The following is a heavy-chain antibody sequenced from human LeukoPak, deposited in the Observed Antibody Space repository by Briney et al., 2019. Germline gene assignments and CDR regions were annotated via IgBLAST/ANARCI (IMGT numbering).Heavy chain of an antibody. D-gene: IGHD3-22*01. V-gene: IGHV1-69*04. J-gene: IGHJ4*02. CDR2: IIPIFGIA. CDR3: AREYDSSGYPQRLDY. CDR1: GGTFSSYA. Sequence: SVKVSCKASGGTFSSYAISWVRQAPGQGLEWMGRIIPIFGIANYAQKFQGRVTTTADKSTSTAYMELSSLRSEDTAVYYCAREYDSSGYPQRLDYWGQGTLVTVSS.